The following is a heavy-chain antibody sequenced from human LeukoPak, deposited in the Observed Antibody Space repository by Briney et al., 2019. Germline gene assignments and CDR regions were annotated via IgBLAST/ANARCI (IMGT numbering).Heavy chain of an antibody. Sequence: SETLSLTCTVSGGSISSGGYYWSWIRQHPGKGLEWIGYIYYSGSTYYNPSLKSRVTISVDTSKNQFSLKLSSVTAADTAVYYCARLRAYCGGDCYYAFDYWGQGTPVTVSS. V-gene: IGHV4-31*03. CDR3: ARLRAYCGGDCYYAFDY. J-gene: IGHJ4*02. CDR2: IYYSGST. D-gene: IGHD2-21*02. CDR1: GGSISSGGYY.